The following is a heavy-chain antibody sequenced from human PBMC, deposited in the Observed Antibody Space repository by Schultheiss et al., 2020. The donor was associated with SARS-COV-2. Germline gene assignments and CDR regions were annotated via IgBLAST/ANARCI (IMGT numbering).Heavy chain of an antibody. CDR2: INPASGDT. V-gene: IGHV1-2*04. CDR3: AREGALVRGNYGMDV. D-gene: IGHD3-10*01. Sequence: ASVKVSCKASGYTFTGYYMHWVRQAPGQGLEWMGWINPASGDTYYAQKFQGWVTMTRDTSLSTAYMYLRRLRSDDTAVYYCAREGALVRGNYGMDVWGQGTTVTVSS. J-gene: IGHJ6*02. CDR1: GYTFTGYY.